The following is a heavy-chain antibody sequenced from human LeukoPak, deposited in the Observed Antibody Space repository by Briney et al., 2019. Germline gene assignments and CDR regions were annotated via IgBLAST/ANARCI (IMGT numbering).Heavy chain of an antibody. CDR2: ISWNSGSI. J-gene: IGHJ4*02. D-gene: IGHD3-10*01. Sequence: TGGSLRLSCAASGFTFDDYAMHWVRQAPGKGLVWVSGISWNSGSIGYADSVKGRFTISRDNAKNSLYLQMNSLRAEDTALYYCANFRPGYWGQGTLVTVSS. CDR1: GFTFDDYA. CDR3: ANFRPGY. V-gene: IGHV3-9*01.